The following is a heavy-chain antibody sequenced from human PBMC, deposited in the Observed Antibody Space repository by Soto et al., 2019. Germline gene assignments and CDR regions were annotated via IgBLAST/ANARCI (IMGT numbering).Heavy chain of an antibody. CDR1: GFTFSSYG. J-gene: IGHJ4*02. CDR3: ATRPLGYCSGGSCYLGGD. Sequence: EVQLLESGGGLVQPGGSLRLSCAASGFTFSSYGMSWVRQAPGKGLEWVSAISGSGGSTYYADSVKGRFTISRDNSKNTLYLQMNSLRAEDTAVYYCATRPLGYCSGGSCYLGGDWGQGTLVTVSS. D-gene: IGHD2-15*01. CDR2: ISGSGGST. V-gene: IGHV3-23*01.